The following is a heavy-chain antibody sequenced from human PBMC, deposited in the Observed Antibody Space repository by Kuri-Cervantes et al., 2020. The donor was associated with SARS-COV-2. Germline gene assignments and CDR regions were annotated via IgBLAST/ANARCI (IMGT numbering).Heavy chain of an antibody. CDR1: GGSISSSSYY. Sequence: SETLSLTCTVSGGSISSSSYYWGWIRQPPGKGLEWIGSIYYSGSTNYNPSLKSRVTISVDTSKNQFSLKLSSVTAADTAVYYCARDRGSGPGGYYYGMDVWGQGTTVTVSS. V-gene: IGHV4-39*07. D-gene: IGHD3-10*01. J-gene: IGHJ6*02. CDR2: IYYSGST. CDR3: ARDRGSGPGGYYYGMDV.